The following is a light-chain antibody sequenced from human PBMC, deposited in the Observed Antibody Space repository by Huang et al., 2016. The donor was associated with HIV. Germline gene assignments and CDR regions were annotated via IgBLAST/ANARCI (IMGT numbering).Light chain of an antibody. CDR3: HQYGSSPRT. J-gene: IGKJ1*01. CDR2: GAS. V-gene: IGKV3-20*01. CDR1: QSVRNAY. Sequence: EIVLMQSPGTLSLSPGETATLSCRATQSVRNAYLAWYHQKPGQAPSLLIYGASIRATDIPDRFSGRGSGTEFTLTITRLEPEDFAVYYCHQYGSSPRTFGQGTRVEIK.